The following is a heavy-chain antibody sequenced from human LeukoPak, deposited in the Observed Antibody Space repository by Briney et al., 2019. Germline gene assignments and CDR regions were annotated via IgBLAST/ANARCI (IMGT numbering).Heavy chain of an antibody. J-gene: IGHJ4*02. D-gene: IGHD5-18*01. CDR1: GYTFTSYY. CDR3: ARADTAMVDDY. Sequence: ASVKVSRKASGYTFTSYYMHWVRQAPGQGLEWMGIINPSGGSTSYAQKFQGRVTMTRDTSTSTVYMELSSLRSEDTAVYYCARADTAMVDDYWGQGTLVTVSS. CDR2: INPSGGST. V-gene: IGHV1-46*01.